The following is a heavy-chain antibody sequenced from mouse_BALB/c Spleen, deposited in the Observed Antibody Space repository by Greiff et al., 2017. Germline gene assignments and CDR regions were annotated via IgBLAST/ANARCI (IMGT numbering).Heavy chain of an antibody. CDR2: ISYSGST. V-gene: IGHV3-2*02. D-gene: IGHD2-3*01. Sequence: EVHLVESGPGLVKPSQSLSLTCTVTGYSITSDYAWNWIRQFPGNKLEWMGYISYSGSTSYNPSLKSRISITRDTSKNQFFLQLNSVTTEDTATYYCAREDGYYDWFAYWGQGTLVTVSA. J-gene: IGHJ3*01. CDR3: AREDGYYDWFAY. CDR1: GYSITSDYA.